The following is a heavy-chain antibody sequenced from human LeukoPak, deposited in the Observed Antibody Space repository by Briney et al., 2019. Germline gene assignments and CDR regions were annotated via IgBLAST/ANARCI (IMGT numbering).Heavy chain of an antibody. CDR1: GFTFNNYS. Sequence: GGSLRLSCVVSGFTFNNYSMNWVRQAPGKGLEWVSAISGSGGSTYYADSVKGRFTISRDNAKNSLYLQMNSLRAEDTALYYCAKDDGSIAAAGTVFDYWGQGTLVTVSS. V-gene: IGHV3-21*04. CDR3: AKDDGSIAAAGTVFDY. J-gene: IGHJ4*02. CDR2: ISGSGGST. D-gene: IGHD6-13*01.